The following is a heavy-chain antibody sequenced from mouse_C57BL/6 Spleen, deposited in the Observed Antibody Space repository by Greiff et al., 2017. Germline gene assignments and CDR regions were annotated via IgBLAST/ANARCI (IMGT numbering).Heavy chain of an antibody. CDR1: GYTFTSYW. D-gene: IGHD2-1*01. J-gene: IGHJ2*01. Sequence: QVQLQQPGAELVKPGASVKLSCKASGYTFTSYWMHWVKQRPGRGLEWIGMIHPNSGSNNYNEKFKSKATLTVDKSSSTAYMQLSSLTSEDSAGDYCVYGNYGKDYFDYWGKGTTVTVAS. V-gene: IGHV1-64*01. CDR3: VYGNYGKDYFDY. CDR2: IHPNSGSN.